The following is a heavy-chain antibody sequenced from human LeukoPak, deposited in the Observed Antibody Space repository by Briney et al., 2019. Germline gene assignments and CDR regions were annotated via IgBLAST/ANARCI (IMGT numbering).Heavy chain of an antibody. D-gene: IGHD3-9*01. Sequence: GGSLRLSCAASGFTFDDYAMHWARQAPGKGLEWVSGISWNSGSIGYADSVKGRFTISRDNAKNSLYLQMNSLRAEDTALYYCAKVRRYFDWLSDAFDIWGQGTMVTVSS. J-gene: IGHJ3*02. CDR2: ISWNSGSI. V-gene: IGHV3-9*01. CDR1: GFTFDDYA. CDR3: AKVRRYFDWLSDAFDI.